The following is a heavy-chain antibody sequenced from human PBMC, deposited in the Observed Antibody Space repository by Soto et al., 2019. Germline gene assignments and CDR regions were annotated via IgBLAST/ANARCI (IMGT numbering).Heavy chain of an antibody. V-gene: IGHV1-69*12. CDR1: EGTFSTYA. CDR3: AREDKPGGYTPPGTSGFDS. CDR2: IIPIYGTA. Sequence: QVQLVQAGAEVKKPGSSVKVSCKASEGTFSTYAISWVRQAPGQGLEWMGGIIPIYGTANYAQKFQGRLTMTADESTSTVYMELSSLRSDDTAVYYCAREDKPGGYTPPGTSGFDSWGQGTLVTVSS. J-gene: IGHJ4*02. D-gene: IGHD5-12*01.